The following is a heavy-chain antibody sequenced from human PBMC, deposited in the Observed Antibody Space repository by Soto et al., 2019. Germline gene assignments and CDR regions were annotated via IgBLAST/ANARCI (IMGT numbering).Heavy chain of an antibody. V-gene: IGHV3-15*01. CDR3: HTPHGRNAFDI. CDR2: IKAIGDGGTT. Sequence: PGGSLRLSCATSGFTFTNAWMAWVRQASGKGLEWVGRIKAIGDGGTTNYAAPVKGRFTVPRDDSENTLYLQMNSLRVEDTGIYYCHTPHGRNAFDIWGQGTVVTVSS. D-gene: IGHD2-8*01. J-gene: IGHJ3*02. CDR1: GFTFTNAW.